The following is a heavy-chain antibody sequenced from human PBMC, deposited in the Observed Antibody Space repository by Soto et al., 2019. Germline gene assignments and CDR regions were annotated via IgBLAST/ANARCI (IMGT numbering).Heavy chain of an antibody. CDR2: ISYDGSNK. V-gene: IGHV3-30-3*01. D-gene: IGHD2-15*01. J-gene: IGHJ4*02. CDR3: ARADGGTIAY. Sequence: QVQLVESGGGVVQPGRSLRLSCAASGFTFSSYAMHWVHQAPGKGLEWVAVISYDGSNKYYADSVKGRFTISRDNSKNTLYLRMNSLRAEDTAVYYCARADGGTIAYWGQGTLVTVSS. CDR1: GFTFSSYA.